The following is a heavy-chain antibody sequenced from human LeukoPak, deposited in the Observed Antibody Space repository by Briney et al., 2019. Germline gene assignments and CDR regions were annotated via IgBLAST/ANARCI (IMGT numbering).Heavy chain of an antibody. D-gene: IGHD1-14*01. CDR3: ARDKRIRGMDV. CDR2: ISYDGSNK. J-gene: IGHJ6*02. V-gene: IGHV3-30-3*01. Sequence: PGRSLRLSCAASGFTFSSYAMHWVRQAPGKGLEWVAVISYDGSNKYYADSVKGRFTISRDNSKNTLYLQMNSLRAEDTAVYYCARDKRIRGMDVWGQGTTVTVSS. CDR1: GFTFSSYA.